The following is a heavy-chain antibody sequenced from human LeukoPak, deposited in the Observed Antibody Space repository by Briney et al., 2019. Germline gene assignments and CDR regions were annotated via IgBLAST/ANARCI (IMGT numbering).Heavy chain of an antibody. Sequence: ASVKVSCKASGYNFTSYTISWVRQAPGQGLEWMGWISAYNGNTNYGQKLQGRVTTTTDTSTSTAYMELRSLRPDDTAVYYCARDEGAPIAAANVWGRGTMVTVSS. J-gene: IGHJ3*01. CDR2: ISAYNGNT. CDR3: ARDEGAPIAAANV. V-gene: IGHV1-18*01. CDR1: GYNFTSYT. D-gene: IGHD6-13*01.